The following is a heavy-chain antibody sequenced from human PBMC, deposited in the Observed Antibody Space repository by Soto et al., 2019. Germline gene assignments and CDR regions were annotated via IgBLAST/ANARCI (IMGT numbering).Heavy chain of an antibody. CDR1: GGSISSGGYY. CDR3: ARSFLVVPAAINGVGAFDF. D-gene: IGHD2-2*02. Sequence: TLSLTCTVSGGSISSGGYYWSWIRQHPGKGLEWIGYIYYSGSTYYNPSLKSRVTISVDTSKNQFSLKLSSVTAADTAVYYCARSFLVVPAAINGVGAFDFWGQGTMVTVSS. V-gene: IGHV4-31*03. J-gene: IGHJ3*01. CDR2: IYYSGST.